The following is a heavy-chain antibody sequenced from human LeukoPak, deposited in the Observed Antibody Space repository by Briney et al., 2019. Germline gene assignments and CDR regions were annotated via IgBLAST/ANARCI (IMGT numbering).Heavy chain of an antibody. D-gene: IGHD1-1*01. CDR3: ARRGTGHGMDV. CDR1: GFTFNNYW. Sequence: GSLKLSCAASGFTFNNYWIHWVRQVPGKGLVWVSRINNDGSSASYVDSVKGRFTISRDNAKNTLFLQMNSLRAEDTAVYYCARRGTGHGMDVWGQGTTVIVSS. J-gene: IGHJ6*02. CDR2: INNDGSSA. V-gene: IGHV3-74*01.